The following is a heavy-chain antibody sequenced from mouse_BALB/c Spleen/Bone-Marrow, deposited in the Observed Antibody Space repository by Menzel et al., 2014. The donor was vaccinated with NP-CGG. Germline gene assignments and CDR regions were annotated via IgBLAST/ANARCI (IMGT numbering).Heavy chain of an antibody. Sequence: VQLQQSGPELVKPGASVKISCKTSGYTFTEYTMHWVKQSHGKSLERIGGINPNNGGTSYNQKFKGKATLTVDKSSSTAYMELRSLTSEDSAVYYCARGFAYWGQGTLVTVSA. V-gene: IGHV1-18*01. CDR2: INPNNGGT. CDR3: ARGFAY. J-gene: IGHJ3*01. CDR1: GYTFTEYT.